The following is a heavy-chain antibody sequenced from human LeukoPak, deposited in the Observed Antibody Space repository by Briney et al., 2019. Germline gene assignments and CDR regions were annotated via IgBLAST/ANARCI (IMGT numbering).Heavy chain of an antibody. Sequence: GGSLRLSCAASGFTFSSYAMSWVRQAPGKGLEWVSAISGSGGSTYYADSVKGRFTISRDNSKNTLCLQMNSLRAEDTAVYYCAKKEGYSYGPGFDYWGQGTLVTVSS. V-gene: IGHV3-23*01. J-gene: IGHJ4*02. D-gene: IGHD5-18*01. CDR3: AKKEGYSYGPGFDY. CDR1: GFTFSSYA. CDR2: ISGSGGST.